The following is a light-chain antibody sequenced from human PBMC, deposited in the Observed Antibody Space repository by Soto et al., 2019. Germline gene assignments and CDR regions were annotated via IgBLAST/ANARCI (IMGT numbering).Light chain of an antibody. CDR2: SNS. CDR1: SSNIGSNH. V-gene: IGLV1-47*02. CDR3: AAWDDNLSVV. Sequence: QLVLTQPPSASGTPGQRVTISCSGSSSNIGSNHVYWYQQFPGTAPILLIHSNSQRPSGVPDRFSGSKSGTSASLAISGLRSEDEADYYCAAWDDNLSVVFGGGTKLTVL. J-gene: IGLJ2*01.